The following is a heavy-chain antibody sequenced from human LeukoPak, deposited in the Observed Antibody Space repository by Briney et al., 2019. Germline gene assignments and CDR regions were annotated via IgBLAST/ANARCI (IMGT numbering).Heavy chain of an antibody. CDR3: ARARRGSYYYFDY. J-gene: IGHJ4*02. CDR2: ISYDGSNK. V-gene: IGHV3-30-3*01. CDR1: GFTFSSYA. Sequence: PGGSLRLSCAASGFTFSSYAMHWVRQAPGKGLEWAAVISYDGSNKYYADSVKGRFTISRDNSKNTLYLQMNSLRAEDTAVYYCARARRGSYYYFDYWGQGTLVTVSS. D-gene: IGHD1-26*01.